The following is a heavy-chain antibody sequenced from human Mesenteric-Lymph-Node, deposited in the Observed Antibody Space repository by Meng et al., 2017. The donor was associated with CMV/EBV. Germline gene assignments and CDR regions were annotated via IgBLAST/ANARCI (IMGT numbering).Heavy chain of an antibody. V-gene: IGHV5-51*01. J-gene: IGHJ4*02. CDR1: GYSFTSYC. CDR3: ARFGSGIAARGSSFDY. CDR2: IYPGDSDT. D-gene: IGHD6-6*01. Sequence: GASLKISCKASGYSFTSYCIGWVRQMPGKGLEWLGIIYPGDSDTRYSPSFQGQVTISADKSIRTAYLQWSSLKASDTAMYYCARFGSGIAARGSSFDYWGQGTLVTVSS.